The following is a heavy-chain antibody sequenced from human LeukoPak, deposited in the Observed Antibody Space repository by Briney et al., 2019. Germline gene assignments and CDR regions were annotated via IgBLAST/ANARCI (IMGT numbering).Heavy chain of an antibody. V-gene: IGHV4-39*07. CDR1: GGSISSSSYY. Sequence: PSETLSLTCTVSGGSISSSSYYWGWIRQPPGKGLEWIGSIYYSGSTYYNPSLKSRVTISVDTSKNQFSLKLSSVTAADTAVYYCAREAQMGAIDAFDIWGQGTMVTVSS. CDR3: AREAQMGAIDAFDI. CDR2: IYYSGST. J-gene: IGHJ3*02. D-gene: IGHD1-26*01.